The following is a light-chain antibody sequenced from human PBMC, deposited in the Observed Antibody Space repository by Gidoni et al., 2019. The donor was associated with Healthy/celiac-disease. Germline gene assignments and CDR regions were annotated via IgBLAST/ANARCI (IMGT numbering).Light chain of an antibody. CDR3: QQRSNWPRT. CDR2: DAS. V-gene: IGKV3-11*01. Sequence: ESVLTQSPATLSLSPGERATLSCRASQSVSSYLAWYPQKPGQAPRLLIYDASNRATGIPARFSGSGSVTDFTLTISSLEPEDFAVYYCQQRSNWPRTFGQGTKVEIK. CDR1: QSVSSY. J-gene: IGKJ1*01.